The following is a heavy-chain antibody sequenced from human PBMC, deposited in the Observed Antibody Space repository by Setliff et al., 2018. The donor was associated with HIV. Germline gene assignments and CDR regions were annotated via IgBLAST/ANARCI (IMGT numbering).Heavy chain of an antibody. V-gene: IGHV4-34*01. J-gene: IGHJ4*02. CDR3: VRGGGEHYSLFSGYYTPWGDF. D-gene: IGHD3-3*01. Sequence: SETLSLTCGVFRGPFSGCFWSWIRQSPGRGLEWIGEINFSGTTNYNPSLKSRVTISIDTSKERFSLNLTSVTAADTATYYCVRGGGEHYSLFSGYYTPWGDFWGQGTLVTVSS. CDR1: RGPFSGCF. CDR2: INFSGTT.